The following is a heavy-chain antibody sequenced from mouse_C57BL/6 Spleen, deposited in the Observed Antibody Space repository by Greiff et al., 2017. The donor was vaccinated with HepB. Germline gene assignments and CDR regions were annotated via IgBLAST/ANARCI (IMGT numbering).Heavy chain of an antibody. Sequence: EVQLQQSGAELVRPGASVKLSCTASGFNIKDYYMHWVKQRPEQGLEWIGRIDPEDGDTEYAPKFQGKANMTADTSSNTAYLQLSSLKSEDTAVYYCTIANWDEGDYWGQGTSVTVSS. CDR2: IDPEDGDT. V-gene: IGHV14-1*01. CDR3: TIANWDEGDY. J-gene: IGHJ4*01. CDR1: GFNIKDYY. D-gene: IGHD4-1*01.